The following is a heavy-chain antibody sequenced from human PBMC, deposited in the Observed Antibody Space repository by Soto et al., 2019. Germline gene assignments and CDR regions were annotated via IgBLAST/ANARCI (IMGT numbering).Heavy chain of an antibody. CDR3: ARVVPAAPYYYYYGMDV. Sequence: SETLSLTCAVSGGSISSSNWWSWVRQPPGKGLEWIGEIYHSGSTNYNPSLKSRVTISVDKSKNQFSLKLSSVTAADTAVYYCARVVPAAPYYYYYGMDVWGQGTTVTAP. D-gene: IGHD2-2*01. J-gene: IGHJ6*02. CDR2: IYHSGST. V-gene: IGHV4-4*02. CDR1: GGSISSSNW.